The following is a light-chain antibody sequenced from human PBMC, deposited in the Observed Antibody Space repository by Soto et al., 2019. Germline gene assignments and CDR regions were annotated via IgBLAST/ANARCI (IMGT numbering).Light chain of an antibody. J-gene: IGLJ3*02. CDR3: QSYDSSNLWV. V-gene: IGLV6-57*01. Sequence: NFMLTQPHSVSESPGKTVTISCTRSSGSIASNFVQWYQQRPGSSPTTVIYEDNQRPSGVPARFSGSIDRSSNSASLTISGLMTEDEADYYCQSYDSSNLWVFGGGTKLTVL. CDR1: SGSIASNF. CDR2: EDN.